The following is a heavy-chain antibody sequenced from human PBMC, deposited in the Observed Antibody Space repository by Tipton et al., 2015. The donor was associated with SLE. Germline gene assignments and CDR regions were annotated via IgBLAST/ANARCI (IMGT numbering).Heavy chain of an antibody. CDR3: AKEMGPYSSGWYPDY. CDR2: IWYDGSNK. CDR1: GFTVSSNY. Sequence: SLRLSCAASGFTVSSNYMSWVRQAPGKGLEWVAVIWYDGSNKYYADSVKGRFTISRDNSKNTLYLQMNSLRAEDTAVYYCAKEMGPYSSGWYPDYWGQGTLVTVSS. V-gene: IGHV3-30*18. J-gene: IGHJ4*02. D-gene: IGHD6-19*01.